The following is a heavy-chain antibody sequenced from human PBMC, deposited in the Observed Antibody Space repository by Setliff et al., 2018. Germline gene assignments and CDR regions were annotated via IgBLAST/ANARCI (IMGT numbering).Heavy chain of an antibody. CDR2: ISSTITST. CDR1: GFTFSSYW. D-gene: IGHD3-3*01. J-gene: IGHJ4*03. Sequence: GGSLRLSCAASGFTFSSYWMHWVRQAPGKGLVWVSAISSTITSTYYADSVKGRFTISRDNSKNTLSLQMNSLRAEDTAVYYCARAFYYDFWTFDYWGQGTTVTVS. V-gene: IGHV3-23*01. CDR3: ARAFYYDFWTFDY.